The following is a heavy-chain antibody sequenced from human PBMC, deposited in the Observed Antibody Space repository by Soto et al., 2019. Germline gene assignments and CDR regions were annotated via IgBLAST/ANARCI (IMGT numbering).Heavy chain of an antibody. D-gene: IGHD3-10*01. CDR1: GYPFTDLY. Sequence: AASVKVSCKPSGYPFTDLYIHWVRQAPGLGLEWMGWIDPRSGASRKTQRFQGRFTMTRDTSTNTVYMELSSLRSDDTAVYFCARDNYGTLDYWGQGTLVTVSS. CDR2: IDPRSGAS. V-gene: IGHV1-2*02. J-gene: IGHJ4*02. CDR3: ARDNYGTLDY.